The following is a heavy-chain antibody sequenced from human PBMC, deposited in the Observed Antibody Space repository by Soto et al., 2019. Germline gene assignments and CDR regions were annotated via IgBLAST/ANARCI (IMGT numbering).Heavy chain of an antibody. V-gene: IGHV3-73*01. D-gene: IGHD4-17*01. CDR2: IRSKANSYAT. CDR1: GFTFSGSA. J-gene: IGHJ4*02. Sequence: EVQLVESGGGLVQPGGSLKLSCAASGFTFSGSAMHWVRQASGKGLEWVGRIRSKANSYATAYAASVKGRFTISRDDSKNTGYLQMNRLKTEDTAVYYCTSQNSTTVTTNPPRRYYFDYWGQGTLVTVSS. CDR3: TSQNSTTVTTNPPRRYYFDY.